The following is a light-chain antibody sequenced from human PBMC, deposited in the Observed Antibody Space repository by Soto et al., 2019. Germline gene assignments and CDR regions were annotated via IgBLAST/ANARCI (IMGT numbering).Light chain of an antibody. Sequence: IQVTQFPSSLSAYVDDRVTITCRASQDIRSDLGWYQQKPGKAPKLLIYKASTLKSGVPSRFSGSGSGTEFTLTISSLQPDDFATYYCQHYNSYSEAFGQGTKVDIK. V-gene: IGKV1-5*03. CDR2: KAS. CDR3: QHYNSYSEA. J-gene: IGKJ1*01. CDR1: QDIRSD.